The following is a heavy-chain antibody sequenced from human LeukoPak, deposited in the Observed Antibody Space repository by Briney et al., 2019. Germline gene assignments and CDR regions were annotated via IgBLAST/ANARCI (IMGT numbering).Heavy chain of an antibody. CDR3: ATASTVPAATFDP. D-gene: IGHD2-2*01. Sequence: PGGSLRLSCAASGFTFSDYYMSWIRQAPGKGLEWVSYISSSGSTIYYADFVKGRFTISRDNAKNSLYLQMNSLRAEDTAVYYCATASTVPAATFDPWGQGTLVTVSS. CDR2: ISSSGSTI. V-gene: IGHV3-11*01. CDR1: GFTFSDYY. J-gene: IGHJ5*02.